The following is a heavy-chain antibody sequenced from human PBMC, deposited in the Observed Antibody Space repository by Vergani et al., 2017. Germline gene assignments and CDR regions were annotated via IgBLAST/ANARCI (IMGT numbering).Heavy chain of an antibody. CDR1: GFTFSSYA. CDR2: ISGSGGST. D-gene: IGHD6-19*01. Sequence: EVQLLESGGGLVQPGGSLRLSCAASGFTFSSYAMSWVRQAPGKGLEWVSAISGSGGSTYYADSVKGRFTISRDNSKNTLYLQMNSLRAEDTAVYYCAKGVGGDPLYSSGWSHGGYYFDYWGRGTLVTVSS. CDR3: AKGVGGDPLYSSGWSHGGYYFDY. J-gene: IGHJ4*02. V-gene: IGHV3-23*01.